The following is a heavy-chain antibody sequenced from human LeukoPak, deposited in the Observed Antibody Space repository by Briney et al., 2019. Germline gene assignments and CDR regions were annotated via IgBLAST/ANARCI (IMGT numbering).Heavy chain of an antibody. J-gene: IGHJ4*02. Sequence: GGSLRLSCAASGFTFSLYSMTWVRQAPGKGLEWVANVALDGSAQNYVDSLEGRFTISRDNPKNSLYLQTHSLRAEDAAVYYCARVIGGAIDYWGQGTLVTVPS. D-gene: IGHD1-26*01. V-gene: IGHV3-7*01. CDR2: VALDGSAQ. CDR3: ARVIGGAIDY. CDR1: GFTFSLYS.